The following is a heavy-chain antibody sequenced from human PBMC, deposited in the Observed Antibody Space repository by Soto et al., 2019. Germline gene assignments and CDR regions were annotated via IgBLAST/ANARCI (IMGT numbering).Heavy chain of an antibody. CDR3: ASLVVAAAESYFDY. CDR2: IYYSGST. CDR1: GGSISSSSYY. V-gene: IGHV4-39*01. D-gene: IGHD2-15*01. J-gene: IGHJ4*02. Sequence: SETLSLTCTVSGGSISSSSYYWGWIRQPPGKGLEWIGSIYYSGSTYYNPSLKSRVTMSVDTSKNQFSLQLSSVTAADTAVYYCASLVVAAAESYFDYWGQGTLVTVSS.